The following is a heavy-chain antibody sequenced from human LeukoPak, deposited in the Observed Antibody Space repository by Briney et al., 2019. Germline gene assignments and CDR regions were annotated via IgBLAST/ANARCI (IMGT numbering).Heavy chain of an antibody. CDR1: GGSISSYY. CDR3: PRMSVTTGWFDS. CDR2: IYYSGSA. J-gene: IGHJ5*01. D-gene: IGHD4-17*01. V-gene: IGHV4-59*01. Sequence: SETLSLTCTASGGSISSYYWSWIRQPPGKGLEWIGYIYYSGSANYNTYLMCRVTISVDTSKNQFSLKLSSVTAAYTAVYYCPRMSVTTGWFDSWGQGTLVTVSS.